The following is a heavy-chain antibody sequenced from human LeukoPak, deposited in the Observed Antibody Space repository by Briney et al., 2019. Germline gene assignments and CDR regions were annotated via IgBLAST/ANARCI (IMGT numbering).Heavy chain of an antibody. J-gene: IGHJ5*01. CDR2: IRFDGSNK. V-gene: IGHV3-30*02. D-gene: IGHD4-17*01. Sequence: GGSLRLSCAASGFIFSSYGMHWVRQAPGKGLEWVAFIRFDGSNKYYADSVKGRFTISRDSPKNTLYLQMNSLRAEDTAVYYCPKEAPPTVLDSWGREPWSPSPQ. CDR3: PKEAPPTVLDS. CDR1: GFIFSSYG.